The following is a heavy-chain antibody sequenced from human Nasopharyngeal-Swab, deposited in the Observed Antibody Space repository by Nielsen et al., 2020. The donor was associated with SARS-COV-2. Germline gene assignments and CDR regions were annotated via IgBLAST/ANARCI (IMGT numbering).Heavy chain of an antibody. CDR3: ARDPTYDSSGYYQEYFDY. V-gene: IGHV1-46*01. J-gene: IGHJ4*02. D-gene: IGHD3-22*01. CDR2: INPSGGST. Sequence: WVRQAPGQGLEWMGIINPSGGSTSYAQKFQGGVTMTRDTSTSTVYMELSSLRSEDTAVYYCARDPTYDSSGYYQEYFDYWGQGTLVTVSS.